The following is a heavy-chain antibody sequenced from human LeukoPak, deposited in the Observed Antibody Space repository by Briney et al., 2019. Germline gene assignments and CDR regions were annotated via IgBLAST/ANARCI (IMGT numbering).Heavy chain of an antibody. D-gene: IGHD6-19*01. Sequence: GRSLRLSCAASGFTFSSYGMHWVRQAPGKGLEWVAVISYDGSNKYYADSVKGRFTISRDNSKDTLYLQMNSLRAEDTAVYYCARDYGSSGWYGGLAPNYYFDYWGQGTLVTVSS. CDR2: ISYDGSNK. J-gene: IGHJ4*02. V-gene: IGHV3-30*03. CDR1: GFTFSSYG. CDR3: ARDYGSSGWYGGLAPNYYFDY.